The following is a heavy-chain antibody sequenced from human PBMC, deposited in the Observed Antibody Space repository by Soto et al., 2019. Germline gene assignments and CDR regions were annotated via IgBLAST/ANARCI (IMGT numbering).Heavy chain of an antibody. D-gene: IGHD6-19*01. J-gene: IGHJ5*02. CDR3: ERDNKYSSGWYRWFDT. Sequence: GGSLRLSCAASGFTFSSYGMHWVRQAPGKGLEWVAVIWYDGSNKYYADSVKGRFTISRDNSKNTLYLQMNSLRAEETAVYYCERDNKYSSGWYRWFDTWGQGTLVTVSS. V-gene: IGHV3-33*01. CDR2: IWYDGSNK. CDR1: GFTFSSYG.